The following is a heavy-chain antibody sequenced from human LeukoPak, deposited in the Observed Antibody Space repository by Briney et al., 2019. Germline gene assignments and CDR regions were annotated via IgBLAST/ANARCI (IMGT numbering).Heavy chain of an antibody. Sequence: GASVKVSCKASGGTFSSYAISWVRQAPGQGLEWMGGIIPIFGTANYAQKFQGRVTITADESTSTAYMELRSLRSDDTAVYYCARDHAYPYYYSSGSPAEYFQHWGQGTLVTVSS. CDR3: ARDHAYPYYYSSGSPAEYFQH. J-gene: IGHJ1*01. D-gene: IGHD3-10*01. CDR1: GGTFSSYA. V-gene: IGHV1-69*13. CDR2: IIPIFGTA.